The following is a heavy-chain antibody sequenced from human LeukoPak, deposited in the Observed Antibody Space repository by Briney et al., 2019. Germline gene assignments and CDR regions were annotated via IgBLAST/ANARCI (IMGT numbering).Heavy chain of an antibody. CDR1: GYTFTSYG. CDR2: ISAYNGNT. D-gene: IGHD2-2*01. Sequence: APVKVSCKASGYTFTSYGISWVRQAPGQGLEWMGWISAYNGNTNYAQKLQGRVTMTTDTSTSTAYMELSSLRSEDTAVYYCARDPYCSSTSCYERGYYYYGMDVWGKGTTVTVSS. CDR3: ARDPYCSSTSCYERGYYYYGMDV. J-gene: IGHJ6*04. V-gene: IGHV1-18*04.